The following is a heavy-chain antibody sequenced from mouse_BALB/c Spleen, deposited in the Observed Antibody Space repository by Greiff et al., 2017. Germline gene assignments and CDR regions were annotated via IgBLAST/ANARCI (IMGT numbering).Heavy chain of an antibody. J-gene: IGHJ3*01. CDR2: INPGSGGT. CDR3: ARKEGLTGTRTWFAY. V-gene: IGHV1-54*01. D-gene: IGHD4-1*01. Sequence: QVQLKESGAELVRPGTSVKVSCKASGYAFTNYLIEWVKQRPGQGLEWIGVINPGSGGTNYNEKFKGKATLTADKSSSTAYMQLSSLTSDDSAVYFCARKEGLTGTRTWFAYWGQGTLVTVSA. CDR1: GYAFTNYL.